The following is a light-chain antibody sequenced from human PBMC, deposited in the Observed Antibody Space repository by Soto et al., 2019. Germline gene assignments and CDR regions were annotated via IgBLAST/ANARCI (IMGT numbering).Light chain of an antibody. CDR3: SSYTSRNTYV. V-gene: IGLV2-14*01. CDR1: SSDVGGYKY. CDR2: EVS. Sequence: QSALTQPASVSGSPGQPITISCTGTSSDVGGYKYVYWYQQHPGKAPKLMIYEVSNRPSGVSNRFSGSKSGNTASLTISGLQADDEADYYCSSYTSRNTYVFGTGTKVTVL. J-gene: IGLJ1*01.